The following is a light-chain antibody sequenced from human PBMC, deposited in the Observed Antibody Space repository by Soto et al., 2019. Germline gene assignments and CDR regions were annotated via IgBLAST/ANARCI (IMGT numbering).Light chain of an antibody. CDR3: QQVHNYPFT. Sequence: DIQLTQSPSLLSASVGDRVTITCRASQGISTSLAWYQQKPGKAPKLLIYAASTVQSGVPSRFSGSGSGTDFTLTISSLQPEDFATFFCQQVHNYPFTFGGGTNVAIK. V-gene: IGKV1-9*01. CDR1: QGISTS. CDR2: AAS. J-gene: IGKJ4*01.